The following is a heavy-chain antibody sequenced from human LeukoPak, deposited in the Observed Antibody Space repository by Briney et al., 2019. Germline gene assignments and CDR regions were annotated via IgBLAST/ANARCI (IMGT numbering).Heavy chain of an antibody. V-gene: IGHV4-61*02. CDR1: GGSISSGSYY. Sequence: SETLSLTCTASGGSISSGSYYWSWIRQPAGKGLEWIGRIYTSGSTNYNPSLKSRVTISVDTSKNQFSLKLSSVTAADTAVYYCARADQLLFDAFDIWGQGTMVTVSS. CDR2: IYTSGST. CDR3: ARADQLLFDAFDI. D-gene: IGHD2-2*01. J-gene: IGHJ3*02.